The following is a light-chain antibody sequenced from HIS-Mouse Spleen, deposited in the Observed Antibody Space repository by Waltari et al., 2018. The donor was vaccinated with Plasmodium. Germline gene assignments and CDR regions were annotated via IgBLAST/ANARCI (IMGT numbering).Light chain of an antibody. J-gene: IGKJ3*01. V-gene: IGKV3-15*01. CDR3: QQYNNWSFT. Sequence: EIVMTQSPATLSVSPGERATLSCRASQSVSSNLAWYQQKPGQAPRLLIYGASTRPTGIPARFSGSVSGTEFTLTISSLQSEDFAVYYCQQYNNWSFTFGPGTKVDIK. CDR1: QSVSSN. CDR2: GAS.